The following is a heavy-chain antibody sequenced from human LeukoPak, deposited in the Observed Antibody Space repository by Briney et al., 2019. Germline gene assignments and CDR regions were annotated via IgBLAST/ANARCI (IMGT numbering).Heavy chain of an antibody. CDR3: ARRIVGAFPFDS. CDR1: GFTFSSYN. V-gene: IGHV3-48*02. D-gene: IGHD1-26*01. J-gene: IGHJ4*02. Sequence: GGSLGLSWAASGFTFSSYNRNWVGQVPGKGLEGISYITTSSSTVYYADSVKGRFTISRDNAKNSLFLQMNNLRDEDTAVYYCARRIVGAFPFDSWGQGTLVTVSS. CDR2: ITTSSSTV.